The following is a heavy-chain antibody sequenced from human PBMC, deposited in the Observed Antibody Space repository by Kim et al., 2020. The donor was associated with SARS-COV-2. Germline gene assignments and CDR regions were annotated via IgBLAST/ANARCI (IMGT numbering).Heavy chain of an antibody. V-gene: IGHV3-9*01. CDR3: AKGTGGSSYDAFDI. CDR2: INWNSGTI. CDR1: GFTFNDHA. D-gene: IGHD3-16*01. Sequence: GGSLRLSCAASGFTFNDHAMHWVRQAPGKGLEWVSGINWNSGTIAYADSVRGRFTISRDNAKNSVYVQMNSLRADDTALYYCAKGTGGSSYDAFDIRGQGTMVTVSS. J-gene: IGHJ3*02.